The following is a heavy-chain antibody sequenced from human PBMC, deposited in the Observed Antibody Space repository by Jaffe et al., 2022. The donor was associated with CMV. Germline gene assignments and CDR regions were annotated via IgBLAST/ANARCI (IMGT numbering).Heavy chain of an antibody. V-gene: IGHV3-21*01. CDR2: ISSSSSYI. CDR3: ASESYYDSSGYHHYYMDV. J-gene: IGHJ6*03. Sequence: EVQLVESGGGLVKPGGSLRLSCAASGFTFSSYSMNWVRQAPGKGLEWVSSISSSSSYIYYADSVKGRFTISRDNAKNSLYLQMNSLRAEDTAVYYCASESYYDSSGYHHYYMDVWGKGTTVTVSS. D-gene: IGHD3-22*01. CDR1: GFTFSSYS.